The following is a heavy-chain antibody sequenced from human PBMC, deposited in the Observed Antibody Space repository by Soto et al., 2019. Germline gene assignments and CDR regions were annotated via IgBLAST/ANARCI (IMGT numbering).Heavy chain of an antibody. CDR3: ATDIRVKHSSGWYCFDT. Sequence: ASVKVSCKASGYTFTSYGISWVRQAPGQGLEWMGWISAYNGNTNYAQKLRGRVTMTTDTSTSTAYMELRSLRSDDTAVYYCATDIRVKHSSGWYCFDTWGQGTLVTVSS. V-gene: IGHV1-18*04. CDR1: GYTFTSYG. J-gene: IGHJ5*02. CDR2: ISAYNGNT. D-gene: IGHD6-19*01.